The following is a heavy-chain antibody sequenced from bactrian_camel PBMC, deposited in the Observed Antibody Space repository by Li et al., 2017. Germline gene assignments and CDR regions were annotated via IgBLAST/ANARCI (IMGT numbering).Heavy chain of an antibody. V-gene: IGHV3S40*01. D-gene: IGHD6*01. CDR1: GFTFSSYD. CDR3: ATSYGGRGDYGGVAEYNY. J-gene: IGHJ4*01. CDR2: INRGGGIT. Sequence: VQLVESGGGLVHAGGSLRLSCAASGFTFSSYDMSWVRQAPGKGLEWVSAINRGGGITYYADSAKGRFTISRDNAKNTVYLQRNSLKSEDEALYYCATSYGGRGDYGGVAEYNYWGQGTQVTVS.